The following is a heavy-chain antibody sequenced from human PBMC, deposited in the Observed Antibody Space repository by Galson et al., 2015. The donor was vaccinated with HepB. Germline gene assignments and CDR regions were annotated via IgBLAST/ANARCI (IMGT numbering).Heavy chain of an antibody. Sequence: SVKVSCKASGGTFSSYAISWVRQAPGQGLEWMGGIIPILGTANYAQKFQGGVTITADKSTSTAYMELSSLRSEDTAVYYCAREPIAAAGSPFDYWGQGTLVTVSS. CDR2: IIPILGTA. J-gene: IGHJ4*02. V-gene: IGHV1-69*10. D-gene: IGHD6-13*01. CDR1: GGTFSSYA. CDR3: AREPIAAAGSPFDY.